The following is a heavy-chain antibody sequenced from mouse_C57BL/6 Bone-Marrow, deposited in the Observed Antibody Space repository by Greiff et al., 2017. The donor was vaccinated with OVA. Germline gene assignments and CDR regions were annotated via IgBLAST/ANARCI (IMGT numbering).Heavy chain of an antibody. D-gene: IGHD1-1*01. CDR2: IWSGGST. Sequence: QVQLKQSGPGLVQPSQSLSITCTVSGFSLTSYGVHWVRQSPGKGLEWLGVIWSGGSTDYNAAFISRLSISKDNSKSQVFFKMNSLQADDTAIYYCARDLGYSSYYFDYWGQGTTLTVSS. V-gene: IGHV2-2*01. J-gene: IGHJ2*01. CDR1: GFSLTSYG. CDR3: ARDLGYSSYYFDY.